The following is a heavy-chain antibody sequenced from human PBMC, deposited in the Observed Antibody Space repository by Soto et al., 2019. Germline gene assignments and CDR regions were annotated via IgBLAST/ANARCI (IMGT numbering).Heavy chain of an antibody. CDR3: ARYYYGSGSYTH. Sequence: SETLSLTCTVSGGSISSGDYYWSWIRQPPGKGLEWIGYIYYSGSTYYNPSLKSRVTISVDTSKNQFSLKLSSVTAADTAVYYCARYYYGSGSYTHWGQGTLVTVPQ. J-gene: IGHJ4*02. D-gene: IGHD3-10*01. CDR2: IYYSGST. V-gene: IGHV4-30-4*01. CDR1: GGSISSGDYY.